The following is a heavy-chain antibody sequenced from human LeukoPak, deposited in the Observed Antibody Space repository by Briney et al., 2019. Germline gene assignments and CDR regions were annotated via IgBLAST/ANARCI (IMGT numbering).Heavy chain of an antibody. CDR2: IYHSGST. J-gene: IGHJ4*02. D-gene: IGHD5-24*01. CDR3: ARSPDGYKPSFDY. Sequence: SETLSFTCTVSGYSISSGYYWSWIRQPPGKGLEWIGYIYHSGSTYYNPSLKSRVTISVDRSKNQFSLKLSSVTAADTAVYYCARSPDGYKPSFDYWGQGTLVTVSS. V-gene: IGHV4-38-2*02. CDR1: GYSISSGYY.